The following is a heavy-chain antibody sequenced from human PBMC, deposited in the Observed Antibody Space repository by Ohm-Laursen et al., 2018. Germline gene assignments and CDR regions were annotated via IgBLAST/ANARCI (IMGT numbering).Heavy chain of an antibody. V-gene: IGHV3-15*01. CDR2: IKRKADGETT. Sequence: SLRLSCSASGFTFSNAWMSWVRQAPGKGLEWVGRIKRKADGETTDYAAPVKDRLTISRDDSKTTLYLQMNSLKTEDTAVYYCARVAAASSFDPWGQGTLVTVSS. J-gene: IGHJ5*02. CDR1: GFTFSNAW. CDR3: ARVAAASSFDP. D-gene: IGHD6-13*01.